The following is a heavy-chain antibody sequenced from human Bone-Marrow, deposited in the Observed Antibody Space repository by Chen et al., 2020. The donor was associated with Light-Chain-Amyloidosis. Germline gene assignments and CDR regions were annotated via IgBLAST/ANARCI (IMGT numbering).Heavy chain of an antibody. CDR3: ARNQILGYCSSTSCYDKSLGWFDP. CDR2: IYYSGRT. D-gene: IGHD2-2*01. V-gene: IGHV4-31*03. CDR1: GGSISSGGYY. J-gene: IGHJ5*02. Sequence: QVQLQESGPGLVKPSQTLSLTCTVSGGSISSGGYYWSWIRQHPGKGLEWIGYIYYSGRTYYNPSLKSRVTISVDTSKNQFSRKLSSVTAADTAVYYCARNQILGYCSSTSCYDKSLGWFDPWGQGTLVTVSS.